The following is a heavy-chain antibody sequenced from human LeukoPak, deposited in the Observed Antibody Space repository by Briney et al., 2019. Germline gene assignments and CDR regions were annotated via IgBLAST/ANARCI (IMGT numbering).Heavy chain of an antibody. J-gene: IGHJ6*03. V-gene: IGHV5-51*01. Sequence: GESLKISCKGSGYSFTSYWIGWVRQMPGKGLEWMGIIYPGDSDTRYSPSFQGQVTISADKSISTAYVQWSSLKASDTAMYYCARTYCSSTSCRTGHMDVWGKGTTVTVSS. CDR3: ARTYCSSTSCRTGHMDV. D-gene: IGHD2-2*01. CDR2: IYPGDSDT. CDR1: GYSFTSYW.